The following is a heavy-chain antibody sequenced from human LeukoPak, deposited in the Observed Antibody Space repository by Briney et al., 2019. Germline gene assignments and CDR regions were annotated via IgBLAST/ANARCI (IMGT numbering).Heavy chain of an antibody. CDR2: IYHSGST. V-gene: IGHV4-39*07. D-gene: IGHD3-10*01. J-gene: IGHJ4*02. CDR3: ASFGQSKAQSDY. Sequence: PSETLSLTCTVSSGSISSSSYYWGWIRQPPGKGLEWIGSIYHSGSTNYNPSLKSRVTISVDTSKNQFSLKLSSVTAADTAVYYCASFGQSKAQSDYWGQGTLVTVSS. CDR1: SGSISSSSYY.